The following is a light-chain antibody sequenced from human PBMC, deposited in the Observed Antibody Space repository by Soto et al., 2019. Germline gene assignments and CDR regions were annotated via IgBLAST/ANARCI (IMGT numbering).Light chain of an antibody. CDR2: EIN. CDR3: SSFAGSNNFPYG. V-gene: IGLV2-8*01. J-gene: IGLJ1*01. CDR1: SSDVGAYDY. Sequence: QAVVTQPPSASGSPGQSVTISCTGTSSDVGAYDYVSWYQQHPGKAPKLMIYEINKRPSGVPDRFSGSKSGNTASLTVSGLQAEDEADYYCSSFAGSNNFPYGFGTGTKLTVL.